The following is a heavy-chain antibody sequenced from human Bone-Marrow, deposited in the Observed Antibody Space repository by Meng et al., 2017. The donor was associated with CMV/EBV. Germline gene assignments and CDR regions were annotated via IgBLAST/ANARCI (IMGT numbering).Heavy chain of an antibody. CDR2: ISWDGVST. Sequence: GGSLRLSCAASGFTFDDYTMHWVRQAPGKGLEWVSLISWDGVSTYYADSVKGRFTISRGNSKTSLYLQMNSLRTEDTALYYCAKDGRGSSGAYYFDYWGQGTLVTASS. V-gene: IGHV3-43*01. CDR3: AKDGRGSSGAYYFDY. J-gene: IGHJ4*02. D-gene: IGHD6-6*01. CDR1: GFTFDDYT.